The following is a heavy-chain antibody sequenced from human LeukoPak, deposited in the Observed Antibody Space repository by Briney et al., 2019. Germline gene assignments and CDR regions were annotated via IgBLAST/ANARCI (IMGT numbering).Heavy chain of an antibody. Sequence: SSVTVSCKASGYIFTDYAIHWLRQAPGQRPDWMGWMNGGNCNTQYPQKFQGRITLIRDTSAATAYMELSSLRHDDLAVYYCARGRGTSGSNRDFYYYYYMDVWGKGTTVTVSS. D-gene: IGHD2-15*01. CDR1: GYIFTDYA. CDR3: ARGRGTSGSNRDFYYYYYMDV. V-gene: IGHV1-3*01. CDR2: MNGGNCNT. J-gene: IGHJ6*03.